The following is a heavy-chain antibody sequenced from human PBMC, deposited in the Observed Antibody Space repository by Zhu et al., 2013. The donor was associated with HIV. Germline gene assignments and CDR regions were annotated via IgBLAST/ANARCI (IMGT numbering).Heavy chain of an antibody. CDR3: ARDQSVGCAGGSCYTIDY. D-gene: IGHD2-15*01. J-gene: IGHJ4*02. CDR2: ISYDGINT. V-gene: IGHV3-30*04. Sequence: VQLVESGGGVVQPGRSLRLSCAVSGFSFSSYAMHWVRQAPGKGLEWVAVISYDGINTYYVDSVKGRFTISRDNSKNTLDLQMNSLRTEDTAVYYCARDQSVGCAGGSCYTIDYWGQGILVTVSS. CDR1: GFSFSSYA.